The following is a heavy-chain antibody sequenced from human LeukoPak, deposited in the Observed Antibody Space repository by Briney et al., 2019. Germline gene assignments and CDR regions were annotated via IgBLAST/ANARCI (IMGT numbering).Heavy chain of an antibody. CDR2: IYNGGST. Sequence: PGGSLRLSCAASGFTVSSNYMSWVRQAPGKGLEWVSVIYNGGSTYYADSVKGRSTISRDNSKNTLYLQMNSLRAEDTAVYYCARDGDGYNPTLFDYWGQGTLVTVSS. D-gene: IGHD5-24*01. V-gene: IGHV3-53*01. CDR1: GFTVSSNY. CDR3: ARDGDGYNPTLFDY. J-gene: IGHJ4*02.